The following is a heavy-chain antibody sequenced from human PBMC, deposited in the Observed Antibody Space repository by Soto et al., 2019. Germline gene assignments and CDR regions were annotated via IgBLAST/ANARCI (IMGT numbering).Heavy chain of an antibody. J-gene: IGHJ4*02. V-gene: IGHV3-30-3*01. CDR2: ISYDGSKK. CDR1: GFTFSSYA. Sequence: QVQLVESGGGVVQPGRSPRLSCAASGFTFSSYAMHWVRQAPGKGLEWVAVISYDGSKKYYADSVKGRFTISRDNSKNAVYLQMNSLSAEDTAVYYCARDQGSYFDYWGQGTLVTVSS. D-gene: IGHD3-10*01. CDR3: ARDQGSYFDY.